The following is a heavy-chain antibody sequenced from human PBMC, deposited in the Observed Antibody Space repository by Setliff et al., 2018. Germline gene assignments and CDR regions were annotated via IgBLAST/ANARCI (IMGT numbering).Heavy chain of an antibody. D-gene: IGHD3-10*01. CDR2: INHSGST. V-gene: IGHV4-34*01. Sequence: PSETLSLTCTVYGASFSDYYWGWIRQPPGKGLEWLAEINHSGSTNSNPSLKSRVTISVDTSKNQFSLKLRSVTAADTAVYYCARLSWDGLRYYGLDVWGQGTTVTVSS. CDR3: ARLSWDGLRYYGLDV. CDR1: GASFSDYY. J-gene: IGHJ6*02.